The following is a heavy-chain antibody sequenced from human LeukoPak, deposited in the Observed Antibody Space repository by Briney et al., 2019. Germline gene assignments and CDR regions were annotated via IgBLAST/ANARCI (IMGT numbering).Heavy chain of an antibody. V-gene: IGHV3-30-3*01. Sequence: PGRSLRLSCAASGFPFSSYAMHWVRQAPGKGLEWVALISYDGYNKYYADSVKGRFTISRDNSKSTLYLQMNSLRAEDTALYYCARIESSGSAIDIWGQGTMVTVSS. CDR1: GFPFSSYA. CDR2: ISYDGYNK. CDR3: ARIESSGSAIDI. D-gene: IGHD3-22*01. J-gene: IGHJ3*02.